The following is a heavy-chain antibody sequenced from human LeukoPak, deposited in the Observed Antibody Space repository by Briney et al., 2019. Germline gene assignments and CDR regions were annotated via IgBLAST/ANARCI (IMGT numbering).Heavy chain of an antibody. CDR1: GFTFSSSW. D-gene: IGHD3-22*01. CDR3: ARGRPYCYEVFDY. CDR2: IKEDGSER. Sequence: GGSLRLSCAASGFTFSSSWMAWVRQAPGRGPEWVANIKEDGSERYYVDSVKGRFTISRDNAKNSLYLQMNSLRAEDTAVYYCARGRPYCYEVFDYWGQGTLVTVSS. J-gene: IGHJ4*02. V-gene: IGHV3-7*05.